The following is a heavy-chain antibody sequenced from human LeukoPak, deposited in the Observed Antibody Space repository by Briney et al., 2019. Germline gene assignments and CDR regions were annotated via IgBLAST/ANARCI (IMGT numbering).Heavy chain of an antibody. CDR2: IYHSGST. J-gene: IGHJ3*02. V-gene: IGHV4-38-2*02. CDR1: GYSISSGYY. D-gene: IGHD3-22*01. Sequence: SETLSLTCTVSGYSISSGYYWGWIRQPPGKGLEWIGSIYHSGSTYYNPSLKSRVTISVDTSKNQFSLKLSSVTAADTAVYYCVRDPRGMIVVVEDAFDIWGQGTMVTVSS. CDR3: VRDPRGMIVVVEDAFDI.